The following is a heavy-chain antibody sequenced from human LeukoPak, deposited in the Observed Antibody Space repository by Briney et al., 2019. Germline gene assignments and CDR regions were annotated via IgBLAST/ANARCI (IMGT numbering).Heavy chain of an antibody. J-gene: IGHJ4*02. V-gene: IGHV6-1*01. CDR1: GDSVSSNSAP. CDR2: TYYHSGWIT. CDR3: ARRTYSAYVGHFDY. Sequence: SQTLSLTCAISGDSVSSNSAPGNWFRQSPSRGLEWLGRTYYHSGWITNYAASVESRITITPDTFKNQISLQLNSVTPEDTAVYYCARRTYSAYVGHFDYWGQGTLATVSS. D-gene: IGHD5-12*01.